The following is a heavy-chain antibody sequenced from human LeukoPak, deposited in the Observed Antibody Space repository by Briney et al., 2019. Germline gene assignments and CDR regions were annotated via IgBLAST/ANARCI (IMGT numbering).Heavy chain of an antibody. CDR3: AAKILGSAPFDF. V-gene: IGHV3-23*01. CDR1: GFTFSTYG. Sequence: PGGSLRLPCAASGFTFSTYGMAWVRQVPGNRLEWVSSIGATGGLISYADSVKGRFTVSSSEKTFYLQMNSLRAEDTAVYFCAAKILGSAPFDFWGQGTLVTVSA. D-gene: IGHD3-10*01. CDR2: IGATGGLI. J-gene: IGHJ4*02.